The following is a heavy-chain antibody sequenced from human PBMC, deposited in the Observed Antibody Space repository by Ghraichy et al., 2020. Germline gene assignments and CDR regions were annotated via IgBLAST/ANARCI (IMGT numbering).Heavy chain of an antibody. CDR1: GFTFGDYA. CDR2: IRSRGYGGTT. V-gene: IGHV3-49*03. Sequence: GGSLRLSCTASGFTFGDYAMHWFRQAPGKGLEWVGFIRSRGYGGTTEYAASVKGRFTISRDDPKSIAYLQMNSLKIEDTAVYYCTRDYGDDFYNMDVWGQGTTVTVSS. D-gene: IGHD3-3*01. CDR3: TRDYGDDFYNMDV. J-gene: IGHJ6*02.